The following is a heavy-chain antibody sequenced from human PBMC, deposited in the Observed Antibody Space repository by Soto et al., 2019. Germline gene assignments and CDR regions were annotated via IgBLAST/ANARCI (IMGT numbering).Heavy chain of an antibody. V-gene: IGHV3-23*01. CDR2: ISGSGGST. J-gene: IGHJ4*02. CDR3: AKDPYYDILTGYQYFDY. D-gene: IGHD3-9*01. Sequence: GGSLRLSCAASGFTFSSYAMSWVRQAPGKGLEWVSAISGSGGSTYYADSVKGRFTISRDNSKNTLYLQMNSLRAEDTAVYYCAKDPYYDILTGYQYFDYWGQGTLVTVSS. CDR1: GFTFSSYA.